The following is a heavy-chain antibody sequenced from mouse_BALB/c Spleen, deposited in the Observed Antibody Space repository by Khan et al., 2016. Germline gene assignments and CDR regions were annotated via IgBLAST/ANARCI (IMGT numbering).Heavy chain of an antibody. CDR2: INPDSGKI. CDR1: GYDFSSYW. V-gene: IGHV4-1*02. J-gene: IGHJ3*01. Sequence: VQLQESGGGLVQPGGSLKVSCAASGYDFSSYWMSWVRQAPGKGLEWIGEINPDSGKINYTPSLKGKFILSRDNAKNTPYMQMSKVTSEDPALYYCARAGYDGYLVNWGQGTLVTVSA. CDR3: ARAGYDGYLVN. D-gene: IGHD2-14*01.